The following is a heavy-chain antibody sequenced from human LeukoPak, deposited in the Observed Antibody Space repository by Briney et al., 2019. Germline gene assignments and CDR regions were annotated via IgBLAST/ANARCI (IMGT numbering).Heavy chain of an antibody. Sequence: GGSLRLSCAASGFTFRSYWMHWVRQAPGKGLVWVSRISNDGSTINYADTVKGRFTISRDNVNNTLYLQMNSLSAEDTAVYYCAPNWFDPWGQGTLVTVSS. J-gene: IGHJ5*02. CDR3: APNWFDP. CDR1: GFTFRSYW. V-gene: IGHV3-74*01. CDR2: ISNDGSTI.